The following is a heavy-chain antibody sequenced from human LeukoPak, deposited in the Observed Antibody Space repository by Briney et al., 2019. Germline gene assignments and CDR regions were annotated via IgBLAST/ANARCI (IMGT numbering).Heavy chain of an antibody. Sequence: PGGSLRLSCAASGFTFSIYAMSWVRQAPGKGLEWVSAITASGHTTYYADSVKGRFTISRDNSKNTLYLQMNSLRAEDTAVYYCAKDSLNGGYDLGFDYWGQGTLVTVSS. CDR3: AKDSLNGGYDLGFDY. J-gene: IGHJ4*02. CDR1: GFTFSIYA. D-gene: IGHD5-12*01. V-gene: IGHV3-23*01. CDR2: ITASGHTT.